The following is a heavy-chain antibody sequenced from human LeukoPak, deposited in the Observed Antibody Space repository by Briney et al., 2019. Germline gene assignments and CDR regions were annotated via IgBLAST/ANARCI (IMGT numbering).Heavy chain of an antibody. Sequence: GGSLRLSCAASGFTVSSNYMSWVRQAPGKGLEWVSVIYSGGSTYYADSVKGRFTISRGNSKNTLYLQMNSLRAEDTAVYYCARGPDRARAFDIWGQGTMVTVSS. CDR1: GFTVSSNY. CDR3: ARGPDRARAFDI. CDR2: IYSGGST. J-gene: IGHJ3*02. D-gene: IGHD1-14*01. V-gene: IGHV3-66*01.